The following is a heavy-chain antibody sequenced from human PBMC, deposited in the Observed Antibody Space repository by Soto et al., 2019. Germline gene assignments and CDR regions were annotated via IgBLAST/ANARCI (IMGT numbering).Heavy chain of an antibody. CDR3: ATFSSSSNY. V-gene: IGHV1-69*13. CDR1: GYTLTILS. J-gene: IGHJ4*02. Sequence: SVKVSCKVSGYTLTILSMHLVRQAPGQGLEWMGGIIPIFGTANYAQKFQGRVTITADESTSTAYMELSSLRSEDTAVYYCATFSSSSNYWGQGTLVTVSS. CDR2: IIPIFGTA. D-gene: IGHD6-6*01.